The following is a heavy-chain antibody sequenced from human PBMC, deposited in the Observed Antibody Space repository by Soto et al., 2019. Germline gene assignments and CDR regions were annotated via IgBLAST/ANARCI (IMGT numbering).Heavy chain of an antibody. V-gene: IGHV1-69*13. J-gene: IGHJ6*02. CDR1: GCTFSSYA. CDR2: IIPIFGTA. D-gene: IGHD3-3*01. Sequence: GASVKVSCKASGCTFSSYAISWVRQAPGQVLEWMGGIIPIFGTANYAQKFQGRVTITADESTSTAYMELSSLRSEDTAVYYCARAITIFGVVNYYYGMDVWGQGTTVTVSS. CDR3: ARAITIFGVVNYYYGMDV.